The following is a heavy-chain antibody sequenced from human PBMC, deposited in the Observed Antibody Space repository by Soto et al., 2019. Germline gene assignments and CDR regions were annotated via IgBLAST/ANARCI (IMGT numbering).Heavy chain of an antibody. CDR2: TSYDGNNK. CDR3: VRDPHTSGRFEWVSMTLSIDFDY. D-gene: IGHD6-19*01. J-gene: IGHJ4*02. CDR1: GFTFSTYT. V-gene: IGHV3-30-3*01. Sequence: QLQLVESGGGVIQPGRSLRLSCAASGFTFSTYTMHWVRQAPGKGLEWVAVTSYDGNNKYYADSVKGRFTISRDNSKSTLYLQMNSLKIEDTAVYSCVRDPHTSGRFEWVSMTLSIDFDYWGQGTLVTVSS.